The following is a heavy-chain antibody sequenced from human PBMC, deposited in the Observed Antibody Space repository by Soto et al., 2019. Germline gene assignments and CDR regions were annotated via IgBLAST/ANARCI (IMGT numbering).Heavy chain of an antibody. Sequence: GGSLRLSCAASGFTFSSYGMHWVRQAPGKGLEWVAVISYDGSNKYYADSVKGRFTISRDNSKNTLYLQMNSLRAEDTAVYYCAKGEQSDIVATSLFDYWGQGTLVTVSS. J-gene: IGHJ4*02. CDR1: GFTFSSYG. V-gene: IGHV3-30*18. CDR3: AKGEQSDIVATSLFDY. D-gene: IGHD5-12*01. CDR2: ISYDGSNK.